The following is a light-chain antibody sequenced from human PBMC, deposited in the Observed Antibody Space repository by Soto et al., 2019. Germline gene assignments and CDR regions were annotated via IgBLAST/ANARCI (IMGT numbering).Light chain of an antibody. Sequence: SYELTQPPSVSVAPGQTARVTCGGDNIGSKSVHWFQQKPGQAPELVVFDDSDRPSGIPDRFSGSNSGNTATLTINRVEAGDEADYYCQVWDPTSDVVFGGGTQLTVL. V-gene: IGLV3-21*02. CDR2: DDS. CDR3: QVWDPTSDVV. J-gene: IGLJ2*01. CDR1: NIGSKS.